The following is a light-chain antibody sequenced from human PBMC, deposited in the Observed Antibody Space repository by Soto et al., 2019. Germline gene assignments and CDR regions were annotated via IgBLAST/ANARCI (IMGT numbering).Light chain of an antibody. Sequence: QSALTQPPSASGSPGQSVTISCTGTSSDVGGYNFVSWYQQHPGKAPKLMIYEVSERPSGVPDRFSGSKSGNTASLTVSGLQADDEADYYCTSYAGSNIPVVFGGGTKLT. CDR2: EVS. CDR1: SSDVGGYNF. J-gene: IGLJ2*01. CDR3: TSYAGSNIPVV. V-gene: IGLV2-8*01.